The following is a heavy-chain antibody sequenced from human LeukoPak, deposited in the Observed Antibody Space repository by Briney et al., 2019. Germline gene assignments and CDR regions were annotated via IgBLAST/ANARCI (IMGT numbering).Heavy chain of an antibody. CDR3: ARAISQYRLDS. D-gene: IGHD6-6*01. J-gene: IGHJ5*01. V-gene: IGHV3-30*04. CDR1: GFTFSYYV. CDR2: ISHDGNNK. Sequence: QPGTSLRLSCAASGFTFSYYVMHWVRQTPGKGLDWVGLISHDGNNKEYNVSVKGRLTISRDNSNNILYLQLTSLRGEDTAVYYCARAISQYRLDSWGQGTLVSVSS.